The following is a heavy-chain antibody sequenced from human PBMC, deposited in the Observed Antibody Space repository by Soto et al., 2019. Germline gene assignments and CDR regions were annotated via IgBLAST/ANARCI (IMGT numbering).Heavy chain of an antibody. CDR2: IYSGGNT. D-gene: IGHD3-16*01. CDR1: GLTVSSNY. J-gene: IGHJ4*02. V-gene: IGHV3-53*01. CDR3: ARGLYDYVWGSYAQFDY. Sequence: PGGSLRLSCAASGLTVSSNYMSWVRQAPGKGLEWVSVIYSGGNTYYADSVKGRFTISRDNSKNTLFLQMNSLRAEDTAVYYCARGLYDYVWGSYAQFDYWGQGTLVTV.